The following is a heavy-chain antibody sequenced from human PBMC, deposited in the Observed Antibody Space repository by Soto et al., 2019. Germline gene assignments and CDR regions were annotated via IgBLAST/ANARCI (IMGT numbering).Heavy chain of an antibody. J-gene: IGHJ4*02. D-gene: IGHD3-22*01. V-gene: IGHV3-23*01. Sequence: VQLRESGGSLVQPGGSLTLSCAASGFPFSSYAMSWVRQTPEGGLEWVAAISGGGNDRYYADFVQGRVTFSRDNSRNILYLHMNSLRADDTAMYFCARSLFMVAPDSEPFDYWGQGTLVTVSS. CDR1: GFPFSSYA. CDR2: ISGGGNDR. CDR3: ARSLFMVAPDSEPFDY.